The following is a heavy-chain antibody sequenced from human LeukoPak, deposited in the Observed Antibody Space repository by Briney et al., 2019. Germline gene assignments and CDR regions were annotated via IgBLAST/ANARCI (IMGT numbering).Heavy chain of an antibody. CDR2: VYYSWST. D-gene: IGHD3-22*01. Sequence: SETLSLTCTVSGGSISSYYWNWIRQPPGKGLEWIGYVYYSWSTNYNPSLKSRVTISVDTSKNQFSLKLRSVTAADTAVYYCARELYDSSGYLTLYYFDYWGQGILVTVSS. J-gene: IGHJ4*02. CDR3: ARELYDSSGYLTLYYFDY. CDR1: GGSISSYY. V-gene: IGHV4-59*01.